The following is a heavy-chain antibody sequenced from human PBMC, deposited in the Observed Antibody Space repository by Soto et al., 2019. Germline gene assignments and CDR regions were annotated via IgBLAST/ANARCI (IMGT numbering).Heavy chain of an antibody. J-gene: IGHJ4*02. Sequence: PGGSLRLSCAASGFTFSDHYMDWVRQAPRKGLEWVGRIRNRPNSYTTQYAASVKGRFAVLRDDSENLVYLQMNDLKTEDMAVYYCVRDSGRGFYFDYWGQGAQVTVSS. V-gene: IGHV3-72*01. CDR3: VRDSGRGFYFDY. CDR1: GFTFSDHY. D-gene: IGHD3-10*01. CDR2: IRNRPNSYTT.